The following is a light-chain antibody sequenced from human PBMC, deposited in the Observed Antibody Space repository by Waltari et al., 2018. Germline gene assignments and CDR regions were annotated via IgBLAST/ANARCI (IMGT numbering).Light chain of an antibody. CDR1: QSISSY. V-gene: IGKV1-39*01. CDR3: QQSYSTPQT. CDR2: AAS. J-gene: IGKJ1*01. Sequence: IQMSQSPSPLSASVWDRVSITCRASQSISSYLNWYQQKPGKVPKLLIYAASSLQSGVPSRFSGSGSGTDFTLTISSLQPEDFATYYCQQSYSTPQTFGQGTKVEIK.